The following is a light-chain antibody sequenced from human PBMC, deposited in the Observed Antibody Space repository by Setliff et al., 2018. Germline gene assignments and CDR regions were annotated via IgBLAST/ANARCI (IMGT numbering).Light chain of an antibody. CDR1: SSDVGGYNY. Sequence: QSVLTQPRSVSGSPGQSVTISCTGTSSDVGGYNYVSWYQQNPGQAPELMIHDVSKRPSGVPDRFSGSKSGDTASLTISGLQAEDEADYYCCSYAGGSYVFGSGTKATVL. CDR3: CSYAGGSYV. J-gene: IGLJ1*01. V-gene: IGLV2-11*01. CDR2: DVS.